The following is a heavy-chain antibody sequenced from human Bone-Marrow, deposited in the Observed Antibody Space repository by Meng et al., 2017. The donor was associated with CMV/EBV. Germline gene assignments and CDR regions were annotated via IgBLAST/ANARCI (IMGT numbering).Heavy chain of an antibody. CDR2: ISSSGGST. D-gene: IGHD6-19*01. Sequence: LSWAGSGFTLRGYAMTWVRQAPGKGLEWVSAISSSGGSTYYADAVKGRFTISRDNPKNTLFLQLNSLRAEDTAVYYCATVVSGWLPDSWGQGTLVTVSS. V-gene: IGHV3-23*01. CDR3: ATVVSGWLPDS. CDR1: GFTLRGYA. J-gene: IGHJ5*01.